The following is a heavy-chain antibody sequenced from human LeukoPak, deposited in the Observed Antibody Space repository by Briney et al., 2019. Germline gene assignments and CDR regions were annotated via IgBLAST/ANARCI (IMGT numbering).Heavy chain of an antibody. J-gene: IGHJ4*02. CDR3: ARDLSGIIQLWSPDY. CDR2: ISSSSSYI. Sequence: GGSLRLSCAASGFTFSSYSMNWVRQAPGKGLEWVSSISSSSSYIYYADSVKGRFTISRDNAKNSLYLQMNSLRAEDTAVYYCARDLSGIIQLWSPDYWGQGTLVTVSS. D-gene: IGHD5-18*01. V-gene: IGHV3-21*01. CDR1: GFTFSSYS.